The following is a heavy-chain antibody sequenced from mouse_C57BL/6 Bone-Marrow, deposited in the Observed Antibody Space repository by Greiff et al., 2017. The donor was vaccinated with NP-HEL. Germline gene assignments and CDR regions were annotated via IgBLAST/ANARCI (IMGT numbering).Heavy chain of an antibody. V-gene: IGHV14-4*01. D-gene: IGHD1-1*01. Sequence: VQLQQSGAELVRPGASVKLSCTASGFNIKDDYMHWVKQRPEQGLEWIGWIDPENGDTEYASKFQGKATITADTSSNTAYLPLSSLTSEDTAVYYCTSYGSSYDWLAYWGQGTLVTVSA. J-gene: IGHJ3*01. CDR2: IDPENGDT. CDR3: TSYGSSYDWLAY. CDR1: GFNIKDDY.